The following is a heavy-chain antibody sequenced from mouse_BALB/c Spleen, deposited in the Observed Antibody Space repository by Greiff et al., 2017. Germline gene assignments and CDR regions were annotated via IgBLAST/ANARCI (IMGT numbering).Heavy chain of an antibody. CDR2: IYPSDSYT. V-gene: IGHV1-69*02. J-gene: IGHJ3*01. CDR1: GYTFTSYW. D-gene: IGHD1-2*01. CDR3: TRPHYDGAWFAY. Sequence: QVQLQQPGAELVRPGASVKLSCKASGYTFTSYWINWVKQRPGQGLEWIGNIYPSDSYTNYNQKFKDKATLTVDKSSSTAYMQLSSPTSEDSAVYYCTRPHYDGAWFAYGGQGTLVTVSA.